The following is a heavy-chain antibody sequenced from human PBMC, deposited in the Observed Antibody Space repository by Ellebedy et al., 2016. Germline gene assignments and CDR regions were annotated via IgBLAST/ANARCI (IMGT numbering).Heavy chain of an antibody. V-gene: IGHV4-34*01. Sequence: SETLSLXXAVYGGSFSGYYWSWIRQPPGKGLEWIGEINHSGSTNYNPSLKSRVTISVDTSKNQFSLKLSSVTAADTAVYYCAADYGDYEGLDYYYGMDVWGQGTTVTVSS. J-gene: IGHJ6*02. D-gene: IGHD4-17*01. CDR1: GGSFSGYY. CDR3: AADYGDYEGLDYYYGMDV. CDR2: INHSGST.